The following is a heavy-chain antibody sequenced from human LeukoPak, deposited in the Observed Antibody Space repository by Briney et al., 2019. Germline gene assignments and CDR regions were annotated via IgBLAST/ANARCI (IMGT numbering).Heavy chain of an antibody. CDR2: ISSGSSTI. CDR1: GSTLSSSN. CDR3: ARGSGYYYNY. D-gene: IGHD3-22*01. V-gene: IGHV3-48*04. Sequence: PGGSLRLSCAASGSTLSSSNMHWVRQAPGKGLEWVSYISSGSSTIYYAASVKGRFTISRDNAKSSLYLQMNSLSAEDTAVYYCARGSGYYYNYWGQGTLVTVSS. J-gene: IGHJ4*02.